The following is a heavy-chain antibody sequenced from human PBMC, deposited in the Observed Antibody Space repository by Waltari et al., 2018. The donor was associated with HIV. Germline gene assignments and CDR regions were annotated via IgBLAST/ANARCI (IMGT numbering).Heavy chain of an antibody. CDR1: GGSLTDFY. V-gene: IGHV4-34*01. D-gene: IGHD3-10*01. CDR3: ARESRRRIRQGGINWFDP. J-gene: IGHJ5*02. Sequence: QVHLQQWGAGHLKASETLSLTCAVYGGSLTDFYWSWLRQCPGRGLEWIAEINHNGRSDFNPSLKSRITIAIDPPKNQFSLTLKSVTAADTGVYFCARESRRRIRQGGINWFDPWGQGTPVNVLS. CDR2: INHNGRS.